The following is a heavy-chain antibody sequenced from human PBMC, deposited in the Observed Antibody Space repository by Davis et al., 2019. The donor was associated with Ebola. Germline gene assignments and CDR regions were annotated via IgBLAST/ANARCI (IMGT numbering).Heavy chain of an antibody. CDR1: GFTFINYA. V-gene: IGHV3-30-3*01. J-gene: IGHJ6*02. CDR2: VSSDGSNK. CDR3: ARDLYLGSWNYYGMDV. D-gene: IGHD2-2*02. Sequence: GESLKISCAASGFTFINYAIHWVRQAPGKGLEWVAVVSSDGSNKYYADSVKGRFTLSRDNSKNTLFLQMNSLRAEDSAVYYCARDLYLGSWNYYGMDVWGQGTTVTVSS.